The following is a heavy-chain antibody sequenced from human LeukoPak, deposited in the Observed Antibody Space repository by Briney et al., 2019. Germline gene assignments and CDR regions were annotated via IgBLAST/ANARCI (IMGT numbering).Heavy chain of an antibody. V-gene: IGHV3-66*01. Sequence: PGGSLRLSCAAPGFTVSSNYMSWVRQAPGKGLEWVSVIYSGGSTYYADSVKGRFTISRDNSKNTLYLQMNSLRAEDTAVYYCARDYYDSSGYGYWGQGTLVTVSS. D-gene: IGHD3-22*01. CDR1: GFTVSSNY. J-gene: IGHJ4*02. CDR2: IYSGGST. CDR3: ARDYYDSSGYGY.